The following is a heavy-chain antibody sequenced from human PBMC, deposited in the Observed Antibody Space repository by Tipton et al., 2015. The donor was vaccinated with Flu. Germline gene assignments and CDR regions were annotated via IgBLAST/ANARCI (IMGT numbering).Heavy chain of an antibody. CDR2: MNPNSGNT. CDR3: ARLGYDFWSGYSNWFDP. Sequence: QLVQSGAEMKKPGASVKVSCKASGYTFTSYDINWVRQATGQGLEWMGWMNPNSGNTGYAQKFQGRVTMTRNTSISTAYMELSSLSSEDTAVYYCARLGYDFWSGYSNWFDPWGQGTLVTVSS. V-gene: IGHV1-8*01. J-gene: IGHJ5*02. D-gene: IGHD3-3*01. CDR1: GYTFTSYD.